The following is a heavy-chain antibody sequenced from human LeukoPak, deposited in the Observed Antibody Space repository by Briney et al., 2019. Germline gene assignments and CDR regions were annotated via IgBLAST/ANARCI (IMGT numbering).Heavy chain of an antibody. CDR2: ISYDGSNK. CDR3: AKDHGVGSGDSGYDFCFDY. Sequence: GGSLRLSCAASGFTFSSYGMHWVRQAPGKGLGWVAVISYDGSNKYYADSVKGRFTISRDNSKNTLYLQMNSLRAEDTAVYYCAKDHGVGSGDSGYDFCFDYWGQGTLVTVSS. J-gene: IGHJ4*02. CDR1: GFTFSSYG. V-gene: IGHV3-30*18. D-gene: IGHD5-12*01.